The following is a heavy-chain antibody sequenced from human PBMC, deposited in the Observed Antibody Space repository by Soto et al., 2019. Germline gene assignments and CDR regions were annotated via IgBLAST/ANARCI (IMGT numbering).Heavy chain of an antibody. Sequence: EVQLLESGGGLVQPGGSLRLSCSGSGFTFANYAMSWVRQAPGKGLEWVSGISSSGGSTYYADSVEGRFTISRDNSKNTLSLQMNSLRAEDTAVYYCAKEAVNTAMVTRYFDYWGQGTLVTVSS. J-gene: IGHJ4*02. V-gene: IGHV3-23*01. D-gene: IGHD5-18*01. CDR1: GFTFANYA. CDR2: ISSSGGST. CDR3: AKEAVNTAMVTRYFDY.